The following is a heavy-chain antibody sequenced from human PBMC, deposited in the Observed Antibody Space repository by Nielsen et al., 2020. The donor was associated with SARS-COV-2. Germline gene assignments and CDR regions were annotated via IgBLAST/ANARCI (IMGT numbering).Heavy chain of an antibody. J-gene: IGHJ6*02. CDR2: IYYSGST. Sequence: SETLSLTCTVSGGSISSYYWSWIRQPPGKGLEWIGYIYYSGSTNYNPSLKSRVTISVDTSKNQFSLKLSSVTAADTAVYYCARVLSSSYGMDVWGQGTTVTAP. V-gene: IGHV4-59*08. D-gene: IGHD2-8*01. CDR1: GGSISSYY. CDR3: ARVLSSSYGMDV.